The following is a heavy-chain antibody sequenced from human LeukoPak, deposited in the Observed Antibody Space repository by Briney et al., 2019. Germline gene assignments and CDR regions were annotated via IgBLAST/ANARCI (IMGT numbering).Heavy chain of an antibody. CDR3: ARSTGSTMFIDY. J-gene: IGHJ4*02. CDR1: GGSISSYY. Sequence: SETLXXTCTVSGGSISSYYWNWIRQPPGKGLEWIGYIHYSGTNYYNPSLTSRVNISVGTSKSQFSLKLSSVTAADTAVYYCARSTGSTMFIDYWGQGTLVTVS. V-gene: IGHV4-59*01. D-gene: IGHD3-10*02. CDR2: IHYSGTN.